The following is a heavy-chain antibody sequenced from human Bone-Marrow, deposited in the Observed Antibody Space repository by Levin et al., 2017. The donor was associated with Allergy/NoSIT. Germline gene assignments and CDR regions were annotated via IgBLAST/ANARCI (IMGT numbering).Heavy chain of an antibody. J-gene: IGHJ4*02. V-gene: IGHV3-9*01. Sequence: SLKISCGASGFNFDDYAMHWVRQAPGKGLEWVSCISWNSDKAGYADSVKGRFTISRDNAKNSLYLQMDSLGVEDTALYYCAKDGESTVTRSYYLHYWGQGTLVTVSS. CDR1: GFNFDDYA. CDR3: AKDGESTVTRSYYLHY. D-gene: IGHD4-17*01. CDR2: ISWNSDKA.